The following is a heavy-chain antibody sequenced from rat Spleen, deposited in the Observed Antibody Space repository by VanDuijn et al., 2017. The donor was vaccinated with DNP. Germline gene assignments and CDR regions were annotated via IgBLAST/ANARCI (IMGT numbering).Heavy chain of an antibody. CDR1: GFTFSDYY. CDR3: ARSGGGPALFAY. J-gene: IGHJ3*01. V-gene: IGHV5-22*01. Sequence: EVQLVESGGGLVQPGRSLKLSCAASGFTFSDYYMAWVRQAPKKGLEWVASISYEGSSTYYGDSVKGRFTISRDNAKSTLYLQMNSLRSEDTATYYCARSGGGPALFAYWGQGTLVTVSS. D-gene: IGHD4-3*01. CDR2: ISYEGSST.